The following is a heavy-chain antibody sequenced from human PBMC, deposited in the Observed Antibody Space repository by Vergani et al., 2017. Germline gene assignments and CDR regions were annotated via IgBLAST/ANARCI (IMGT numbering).Heavy chain of an antibody. Sequence: VQLLESGGGLVQPGGSLRLSCAASGFTFNSYGMHWVRQAPGKGLEWVAFIRYDGSNKYYADSVKGRFTISRDNSKNTVFLQMNSLRAEDTAVYYCAKEGRSGITPFVADWGQGTLVTVSS. CDR1: GFTFNSYG. J-gene: IGHJ4*02. CDR2: IRYDGSNK. CDR3: AKEGRSGITPFVAD. V-gene: IGHV3-30*02. D-gene: IGHD1-14*01.